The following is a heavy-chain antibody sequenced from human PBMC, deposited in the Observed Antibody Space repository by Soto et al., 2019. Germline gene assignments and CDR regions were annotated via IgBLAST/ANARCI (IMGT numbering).Heavy chain of an antibody. V-gene: IGHV3-30*03. J-gene: IGHJ4*02. CDR2: ISYDGSNK. Sequence: GGSLRLSCAASGFTFSTYGMYWVRQAPGKGLEWVAVISYDGSNKYYADSVKGRFTISRDNSKNTLDLQMNNLRAEDTAVYYCARDRGSDDPIDYWGQGTLVTVSS. CDR3: ARDRGSDDPIDY. CDR1: GFTFSTYG. D-gene: IGHD2-21*01.